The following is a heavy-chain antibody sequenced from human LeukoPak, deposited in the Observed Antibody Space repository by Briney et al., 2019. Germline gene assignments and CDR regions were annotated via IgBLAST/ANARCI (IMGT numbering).Heavy chain of an antibody. J-gene: IGHJ4*02. D-gene: IGHD5-12*01. Sequence: ASVKVSCKASGYTFTSYDINWVRQATGQGLEWMGWMNPNSGNTGYAQKFQGRVTVTRNTSISTAYMELSSLRSEDTAVYYCATMATNSRGGIDYWGQGTLVTVSS. V-gene: IGHV1-8*01. CDR2: MNPNSGNT. CDR1: GYTFTSYD. CDR3: ATMATNSRGGIDY.